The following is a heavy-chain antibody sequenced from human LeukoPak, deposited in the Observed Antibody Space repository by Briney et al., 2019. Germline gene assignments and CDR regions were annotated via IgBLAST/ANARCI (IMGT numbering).Heavy chain of an antibody. V-gene: IGHV4-39*01. J-gene: IGHJ4*02. CDR3: ASPISGTIDY. CDR1: GXSVRSTSYA. D-gene: IGHD1-7*01. CDR2: IYYSGST. Sequence: SETLSLTCTVSGXSVRSTSYAWGWIRQPPGKGLELIGSIYYSGSTYYNPSLKSRVTLSVDTSKNQFSLKLSSVTAADTAVYYCASPISGTIDYWGQGTLVTVSS.